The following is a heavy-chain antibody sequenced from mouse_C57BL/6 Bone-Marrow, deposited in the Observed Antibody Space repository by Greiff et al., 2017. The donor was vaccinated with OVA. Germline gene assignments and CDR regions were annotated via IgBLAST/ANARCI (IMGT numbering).Heavy chain of an antibody. Sequence: VQLQQSGAELARPGASVKLSCKASGYTFTSYGISWVKQRTGQGLEWIGEIYPRSGNTYYNEKFKGKATLTADKSSSTAYMELRSLTSEDFAVYFCARRDYYVGYWGQGTTLTVSS. V-gene: IGHV1-81*01. CDR1: GYTFTSYG. J-gene: IGHJ2*01. CDR2: IYPRSGNT. CDR3: ARRDYYVGY.